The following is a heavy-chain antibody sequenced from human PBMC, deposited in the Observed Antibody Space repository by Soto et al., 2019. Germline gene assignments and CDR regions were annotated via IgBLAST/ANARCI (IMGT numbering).Heavy chain of an antibody. V-gene: IGHV3-23*01. CDR1: GFTFSSYA. CDR3: AKDPGTAAIPSYYYYYGMDV. Sequence: GGSLRLSCAASGFTFSSYAMSWVRQAPGKGLEWVSAISGSGGSTYYADSVKGRFTISRDNSKNTLYLQMNSLRAEDTAVYYCAKDPGTAAIPSYYYYYGMDVWGQGTTVTVSS. CDR2: ISGSGGST. D-gene: IGHD2-2*01. J-gene: IGHJ6*02.